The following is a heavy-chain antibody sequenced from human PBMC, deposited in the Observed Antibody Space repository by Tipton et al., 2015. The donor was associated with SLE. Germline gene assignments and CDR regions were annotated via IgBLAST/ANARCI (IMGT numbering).Heavy chain of an antibody. CDR1: GFTFSSYG. Sequence: SLRLSCAASGFTFSSYGMHWVRQAPGKGLEWVAFIRYDGNNKYYADPVKGRFTISRDNSKNTLYLQMNSLRAEDTAVYYCAKEQYDDHWDAFDIWGQGTMVTVSS. CDR2: IRYDGNNK. V-gene: IGHV3-30*02. D-gene: IGHD3-3*01. J-gene: IGHJ3*02. CDR3: AKEQYDDHWDAFDI.